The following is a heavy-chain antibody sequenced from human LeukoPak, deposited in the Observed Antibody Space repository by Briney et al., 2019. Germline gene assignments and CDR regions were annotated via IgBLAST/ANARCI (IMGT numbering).Heavy chain of an antibody. D-gene: IGHD1-26*01. Sequence: SETLSLTCAVYGGSFSGYYWSWIRQPPGEGLEWIGEINHSGSTNYNPSLKSRVTISVDTSKNQFSLKLSSVTAADTAVYYCARDKFHLVGATGDDAFDIWGQGTMVAVSS. CDR2: INHSGST. CDR1: GGSFSGYY. V-gene: IGHV4-34*01. CDR3: ARDKFHLVGATGDDAFDI. J-gene: IGHJ3*02.